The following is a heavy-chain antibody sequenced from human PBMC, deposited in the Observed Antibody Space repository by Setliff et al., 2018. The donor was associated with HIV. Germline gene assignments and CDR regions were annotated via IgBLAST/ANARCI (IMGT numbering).Heavy chain of an antibody. V-gene: IGHV1-46*01. CDR3: ARDPAPSSSASYFQH. CDR2: INPSSGST. CDR1: GYTFTSYY. Sequence: ASGEGPCKASGYTFTSYYMHWVRQAPGQGLEWMGIINPSSGSTTYAQKFQGRVTMTRDTSTSTVYMELSSLRSEDTAVYYCARDPAPSSSASYFQHWGQGTPVTVSS. J-gene: IGHJ1*01. D-gene: IGHD6-6*01.